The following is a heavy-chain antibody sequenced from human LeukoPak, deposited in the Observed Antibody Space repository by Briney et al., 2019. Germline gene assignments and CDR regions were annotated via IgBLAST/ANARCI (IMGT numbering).Heavy chain of an antibody. Sequence: PGGSLRLSCAASGFTFSSYAMSWVRQAPGKGLEWVSAISGSGGSTYYADSEKGRFTISRDKYKNTLYLQMNSLRAEDTSVYYCARLSAMATMLDYWGQGTLVSVS. CDR1: GFTFSSYA. CDR2: ISGSGGST. V-gene: IGHV3-23*01. D-gene: IGHD5-24*01. CDR3: ARLSAMATMLDY. J-gene: IGHJ4*02.